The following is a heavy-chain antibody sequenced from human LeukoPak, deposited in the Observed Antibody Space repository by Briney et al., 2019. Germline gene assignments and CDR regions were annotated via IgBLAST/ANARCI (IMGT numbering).Heavy chain of an antibody. CDR2: INPSGGST. D-gene: IGHD2-15*01. Sequence: ASVKVSCKASGYTFTSYYMHWVRQAPGQGLEWMGIINPSGGSTSYAQKFQGRVTMTRDTSTSTVYMELSSLRSEDTAVYYCAREGRGFQDVGSEGVDYWGQGTLVTVSS. CDR3: AREGRGFQDVGSEGVDY. J-gene: IGHJ4*02. CDR1: GYTFTSYY. V-gene: IGHV1-46*01.